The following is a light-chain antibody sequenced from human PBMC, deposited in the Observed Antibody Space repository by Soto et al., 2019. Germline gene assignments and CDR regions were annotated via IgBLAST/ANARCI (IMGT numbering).Light chain of an antibody. CDR2: GAS. CDR1: QSVNSVY. V-gene: IGKV3-20*01. CDR3: QQYVTSPFT. J-gene: IGKJ3*01. Sequence: EILLTHSPCTLSLSPGEIASLSCSADQSVNSVYLAWYQHKPGQAPRLLIYGASDRAAGIPDRFSGSGSGTDFTLTISRLEPEDFAVYYCQQYVTSPFTFGPGTKVDIK.